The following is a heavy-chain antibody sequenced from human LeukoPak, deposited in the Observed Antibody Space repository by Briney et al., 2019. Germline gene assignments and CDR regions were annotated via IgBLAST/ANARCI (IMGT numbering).Heavy chain of an antibody. Sequence: GGCLRLSRAASVFTLSSYSINWVRQAPGKGLECVSSISSSSSYIYYADTVKSLFTISRDNAKSSLYLQINSLSDQDTAVYYCAGSLWFGDSGWFDPWGQGALVTVSS. J-gene: IGHJ5*02. CDR2: ISSSSSYI. D-gene: IGHD3-10*01. CDR1: VFTLSSYS. CDR3: AGSLWFGDSGWFDP. V-gene: IGHV3-21*01.